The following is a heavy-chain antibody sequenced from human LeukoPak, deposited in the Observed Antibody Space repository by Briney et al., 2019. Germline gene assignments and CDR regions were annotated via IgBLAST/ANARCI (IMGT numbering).Heavy chain of an antibody. CDR3: ARDLSSGWYGNAFDI. D-gene: IGHD6-19*01. Sequence: ASVKVSCKASGYTFTSYAMHWVRQAPGQRLEWMGWINAGNGNTKYSQKFQGRVTITRDTSASTAYMELSSLRYEDTAVYYCARDLSSGWYGNAFDIWGQGTMVTVSS. V-gene: IGHV1-3*01. CDR1: GYTFTSYA. CDR2: INAGNGNT. J-gene: IGHJ3*02.